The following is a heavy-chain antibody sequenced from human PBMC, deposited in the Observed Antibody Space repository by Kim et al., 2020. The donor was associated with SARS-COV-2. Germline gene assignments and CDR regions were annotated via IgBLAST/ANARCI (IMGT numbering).Heavy chain of an antibody. CDR3: ARGPGGMDV. Sequence: ASVKVSCKASGYSFTNNPINWVRQAPGQGLEWMGWININTGNPMYAQGFTGRFVFSLETSVTTAYLQISGLKPDDTAVYYCARGPGGMDVWGQGTTVTVSS. J-gene: IGHJ6*02. CDR1: GYSFTNNP. V-gene: IGHV7-4-1*02. D-gene: IGHD3-10*01. CDR2: ININTGNP.